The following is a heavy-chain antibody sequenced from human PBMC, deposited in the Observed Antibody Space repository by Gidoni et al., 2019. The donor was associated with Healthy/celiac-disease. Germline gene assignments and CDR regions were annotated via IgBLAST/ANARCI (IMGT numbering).Heavy chain of an antibody. J-gene: IGHJ5*02. CDR3: ARGIAVTNWFDP. V-gene: IGHV3-33*01. CDR2: IWYDGSNK. D-gene: IGHD6-19*01. Sequence: QVQLVESGGGVVQPGRSLRLSCAASGFTFSSYGMHWVRQAPGKGLEWVAVIWYDGSNKYYADSVKGRFTISRDNSKNTLYLQMNSLRAEDTAVYYCARGIAVTNWFDPGAREPGSPSPQ. CDR1: GFTFSSYG.